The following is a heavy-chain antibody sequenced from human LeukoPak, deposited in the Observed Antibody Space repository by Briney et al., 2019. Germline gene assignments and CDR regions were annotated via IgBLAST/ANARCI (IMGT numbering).Heavy chain of an antibody. CDR1: GFTFSSYA. V-gene: IGHV3-23*01. Sequence: GGSLRLSCAASGFTFSSYAMSWVRQAPGRGLAWVSALSGTGITTYYADSVKGRCTISRDNSKNTLYLQMNGLRAEDTAVYYCAKGYYDSTIAFDIWGQGTMATVSS. CDR3: AKGYYDSTIAFDI. D-gene: IGHD3-22*01. CDR2: LSGTGITT. J-gene: IGHJ3*02.